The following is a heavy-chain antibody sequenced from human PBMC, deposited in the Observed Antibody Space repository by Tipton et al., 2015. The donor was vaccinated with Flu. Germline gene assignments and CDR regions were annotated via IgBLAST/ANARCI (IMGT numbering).Heavy chain of an antibody. J-gene: IGHJ4*02. Sequence: SLRLSCAASGFTFSSYAMSWVRQAPGKGLEWVSAISGSGGSTYCADSVKGRFTISRDNSKNTLYLQMNSLRAEDTAVYYCAKGDDSSGYYYSILVYWGQGTLVTVSS. CDR2: ISGSGGST. CDR3: AKGDDSSGYYYSILVY. CDR1: GFTFSSYA. D-gene: IGHD3-22*01. V-gene: IGHV3-23*01.